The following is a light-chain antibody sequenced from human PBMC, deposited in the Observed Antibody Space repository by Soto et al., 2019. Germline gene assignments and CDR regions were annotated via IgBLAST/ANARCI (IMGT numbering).Light chain of an antibody. CDR2: GAS. J-gene: IGKJ4*01. CDR1: QGIRND. V-gene: IGKV1-6*01. Sequence: AIQMTQSPPSLSASVGDRVIITCRTSQGIRNDLGCYQQKPGKAPKLLIFGASTLQSGVPSRFSGGGSGTDFTLTITSLQPEDFATYYCLQHYNYPLTFGGGTKVEVK. CDR3: LQHYNYPLT.